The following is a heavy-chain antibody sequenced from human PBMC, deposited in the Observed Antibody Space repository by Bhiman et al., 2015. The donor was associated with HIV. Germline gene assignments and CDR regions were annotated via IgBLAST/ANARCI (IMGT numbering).Heavy chain of an antibody. Sequence: EVQLVESGGGLLKPGGSLRLSCAASGFTFSSYTMNWVRQAPGKGLEWVSSISSSSTYIYYADSVKGRFTISRDNAKNSLFLQMNSLRAEDTAVYYCAREPGGTTQGRFDYWGQGTLVTVSS. V-gene: IGHV3-21*03. CDR2: ISSSSTYI. J-gene: IGHJ4*02. CDR3: AREPGGTTQGRFDY. D-gene: IGHD1-7*01. CDR1: GFTFSSYT.